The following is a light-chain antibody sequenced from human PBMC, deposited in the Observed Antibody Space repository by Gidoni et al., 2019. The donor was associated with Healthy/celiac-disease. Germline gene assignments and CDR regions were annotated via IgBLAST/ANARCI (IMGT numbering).Light chain of an antibody. CDR1: QSVSSN. CDR3: QQYNNWPLT. J-gene: IGKJ3*01. CDR2: GAS. Sequence: EIVMTPSPATLSVSPGERATLSCRASQSVSSNLAWYQQKPGQAPRLLIYGASTRATGIPARFSGSGSGTEFTLTISSLQSEDFAVYYCQQYNNWPLTFGPGTKVEIK. V-gene: IGKV3-15*01.